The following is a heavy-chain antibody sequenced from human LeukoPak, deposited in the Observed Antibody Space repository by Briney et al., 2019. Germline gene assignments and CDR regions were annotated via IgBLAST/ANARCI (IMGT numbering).Heavy chain of an antibody. CDR1: GGSISSYY. Sequence: SETLSLTCTVSGGSISSYYWSWIRQPPGKGLEWIGYIYYSGSTNYNPSLKSRVTISVDTSKNQFSLKLSSVTAADTAVYYCARSAGHGIAAAGTWFDPWGQGTLVTVSS. CDR3: ARSAGHGIAAAGTWFDP. CDR2: IYYSGST. V-gene: IGHV4-59*01. D-gene: IGHD6-13*01. J-gene: IGHJ5*02.